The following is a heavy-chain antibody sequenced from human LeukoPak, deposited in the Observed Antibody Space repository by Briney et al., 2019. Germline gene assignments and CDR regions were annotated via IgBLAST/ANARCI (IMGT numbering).Heavy chain of an antibody. CDR2: IRSKAYSGTT. V-gene: IGHV3-49*04. CDR3: TSITGTTGFDY. J-gene: IGHJ4*02. D-gene: IGHD1-7*01. CDR1: GFTFGDYA. Sequence: PGRSLRLSCTASGFTFGDYAMSWVRQAPGKGLEWVGFIRSKAYSGTTEYAASVKGRFTISRDDSKSIAYLQMNSLKTEDTAVYYCTSITGTTGFDYWGQGTLVTVSS.